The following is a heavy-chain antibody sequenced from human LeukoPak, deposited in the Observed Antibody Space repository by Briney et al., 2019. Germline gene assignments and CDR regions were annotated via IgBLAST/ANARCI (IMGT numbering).Heavy chain of an antibody. CDR1: GGSVSNYY. Sequence: PSETLSLTCTVSGGSVSNYYWGWIRQPPGKGLEWIGSIYYSGSTYYNSSLKSRVTISVDTSKNQFSLKLSSVTAADTAVYYCARDNIVVVPAAIFRYFDYWGQGTLVTVSS. CDR2: IYYSGST. CDR3: ARDNIVVVPAAIFRYFDY. D-gene: IGHD2-2*01. V-gene: IGHV4-39*07. J-gene: IGHJ4*02.